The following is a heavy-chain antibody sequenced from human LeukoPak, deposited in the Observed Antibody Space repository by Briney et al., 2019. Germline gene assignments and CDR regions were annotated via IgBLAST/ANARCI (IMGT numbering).Heavy chain of an antibody. D-gene: IGHD1-26*01. J-gene: IGHJ4*02. CDR2: ISYSGTT. CDR3: ARVPSLQWGHFDY. Sequence: SETLSLTCTVSGGSVTTSNYHWSWIRQPPGKGLEWIGYISYSGTTNYNPSLKSRVTISVGTSKSQFSLKLSSVTAADTAVYYCARVPSLQWGHFDYWGQGTLVTVSS. CDR1: GGSVTTSNYH. V-gene: IGHV4-61*01.